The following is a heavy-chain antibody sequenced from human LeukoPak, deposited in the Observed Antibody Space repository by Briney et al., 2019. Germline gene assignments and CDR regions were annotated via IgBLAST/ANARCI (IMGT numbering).Heavy chain of an antibody. Sequence: GGSLRLSCAASGFTVSSNYMSWVRQAPGKGLEWVSVIYSGGTTYYADSVKGRFIISSDNSKNTLYLQMNSLRAEDTAVYYCARDGYYDFWSGYYGYFDYWGQGTLVTVSS. CDR3: ARDGYYDFWSGYYGYFDY. D-gene: IGHD3-3*01. CDR1: GFTVSSNY. J-gene: IGHJ4*02. CDR2: IYSGGTT. V-gene: IGHV3-66*01.